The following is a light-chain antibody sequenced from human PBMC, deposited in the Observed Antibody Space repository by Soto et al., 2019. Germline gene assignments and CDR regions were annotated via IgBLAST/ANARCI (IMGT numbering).Light chain of an antibody. CDR1: QIVSGN. CDR3: QQYNNWPPIT. Sequence: EIVMTQSPATLSVSPGERATLSCRASQIVSGNLAWYQQKPGQAPRLLIYAASTRATGIPARFSGSGSGTEFTLTISSLQSEDFAVYYCQQYNNWPPITFGPGTKVDIK. J-gene: IGKJ3*01. CDR2: AAS. V-gene: IGKV3-15*01.